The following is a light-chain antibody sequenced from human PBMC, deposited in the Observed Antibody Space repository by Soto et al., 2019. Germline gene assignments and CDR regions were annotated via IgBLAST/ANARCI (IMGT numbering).Light chain of an antibody. V-gene: IGKV3-15*01. CDR1: ESLSTY. Sequence: EIVMTQSPATLSVSPGERDTLSCRASESLSTYLAWYQQKPGQAPRLLIYGASTKATGIPARFSGSGSATDFTLTISSLQSEEFAVYYCQSYNDWPLTFGQGTKLEI. CDR2: GAS. J-gene: IGKJ2*01. CDR3: QSYNDWPLT.